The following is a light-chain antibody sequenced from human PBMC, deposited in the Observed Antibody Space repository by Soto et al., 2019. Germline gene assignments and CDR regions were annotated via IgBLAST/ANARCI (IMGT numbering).Light chain of an antibody. Sequence: DIQMTQSPSSLSASVGDRVTITCRASQGIGNNLAWYQQNPGKVPKVLIYTASTLHSSVPSRFSGSGSGTDFTLNINSLQPEDVATYFWQKYDSVPWSFGQGTRVEI. J-gene: IGKJ1*01. V-gene: IGKV1-27*01. CDR3: QKYDSVPWS. CDR1: QGIGNN. CDR2: TAS.